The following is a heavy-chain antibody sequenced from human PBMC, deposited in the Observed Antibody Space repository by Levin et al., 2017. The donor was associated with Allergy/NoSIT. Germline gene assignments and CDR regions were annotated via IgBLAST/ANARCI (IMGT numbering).Heavy chain of an antibody. CDR1: GFTFSSYG. CDR2: IWYDGSNK. Sequence: GGSLRLSCAASGFTFSSYGMHWVRQAPGKGLEWVAVIWYDGSNKYYADSVKGRFTISRDNSKNTLYLQMNSLRAEDTAVYYCARDLGRGYSYGSDYWGQGTLVTVSS. V-gene: IGHV3-33*01. J-gene: IGHJ4*02. D-gene: IGHD5-18*01. CDR3: ARDLGRGYSYGSDY.